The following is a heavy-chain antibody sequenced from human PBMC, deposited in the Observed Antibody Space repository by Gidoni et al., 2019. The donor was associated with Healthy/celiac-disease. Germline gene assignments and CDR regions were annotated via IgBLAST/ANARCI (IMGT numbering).Heavy chain of an antibody. CDR1: GYTLTELS. CDR2: FDPEDGET. J-gene: IGHJ6*03. Sequence: QVQLVQSGAEVKKPGASVKVSCKVSGYTLTELSMHWVRQAPGKGLEWMGGFDPEDGETIYAQKFQGRVTMTEDTSTDTAYMELSSLRSEDTAVYYCATGIAARRHYYYYYYMDVWGKGTTVTVSS. V-gene: IGHV1-24*01. CDR3: ATGIAARRHYYYYYYMDV. D-gene: IGHD6-6*01.